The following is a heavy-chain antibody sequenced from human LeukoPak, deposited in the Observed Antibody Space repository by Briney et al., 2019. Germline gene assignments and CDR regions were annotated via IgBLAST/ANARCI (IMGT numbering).Heavy chain of an antibody. CDR3: ARADGSGWLTY. Sequence: GGSLRLSCAASGFTFSSYWMHWVRQAPGKGLVWVSRMNNDGSSTIYADSVKGRFTISRDNAKNTLYLQMNSLRAEDTAVYYCARADGSGWLTYWGQGTLATVSS. CDR1: GFTFSSYW. V-gene: IGHV3-74*01. CDR2: MNNDGSST. D-gene: IGHD6-19*01. J-gene: IGHJ4*02.